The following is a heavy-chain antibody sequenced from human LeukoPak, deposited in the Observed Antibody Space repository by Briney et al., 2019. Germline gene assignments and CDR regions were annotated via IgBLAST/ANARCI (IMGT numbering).Heavy chain of an antibody. CDR1: GYTFTSYY. CDR3: ARLVVPAAFDY. V-gene: IGHV1-2*06. Sequence: EASVKVSCKASGYTFTSYYMHWVRQAPGQGLEWMGRINPNSGGTNYAQKFQGRVTMTRDTSISTAYMELSRLRSGDTAVYYCARLVVPAAFDYWGQGTLVTVSS. CDR2: INPNSGGT. J-gene: IGHJ4*02. D-gene: IGHD2-2*01.